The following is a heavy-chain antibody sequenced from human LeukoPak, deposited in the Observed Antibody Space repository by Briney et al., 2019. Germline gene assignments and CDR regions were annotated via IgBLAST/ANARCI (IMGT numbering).Heavy chain of an antibody. Sequence: GGSLRLSCAASGFTFSTFSMNWVRQAPGKGLEWVSSISKGSSYIYYADSVKGRFTLSRDNAKNSLYLQMNSLRAEGTAIYYCTKDWGTTGPYDYWGQGTLVTVSS. CDR1: GFTFSTFS. V-gene: IGHV3-21*01. D-gene: IGHD2-2*01. CDR3: TKDWGTTGPYDY. CDR2: ISKGSSYI. J-gene: IGHJ4*02.